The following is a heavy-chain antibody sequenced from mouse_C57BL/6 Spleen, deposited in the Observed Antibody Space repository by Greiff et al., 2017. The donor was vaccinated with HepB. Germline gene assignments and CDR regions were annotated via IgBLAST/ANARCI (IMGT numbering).Heavy chain of an antibody. Sequence: QVQLQQSGAELVKPGASVKISCKASGYAFSSSWMNWVKQRPGKGLEWIGRIYPGDGDTNYNGKFKGKATLTADKTSSTAYMQLSSLTSEDSAVYFCARGHYGYDDPDYWGQGTTLTVSS. CDR1: GYAFSSSW. V-gene: IGHV1-82*01. CDR2: IYPGDGDT. D-gene: IGHD2-2*01. J-gene: IGHJ2*01. CDR3: ARGHYGYDDPDY.